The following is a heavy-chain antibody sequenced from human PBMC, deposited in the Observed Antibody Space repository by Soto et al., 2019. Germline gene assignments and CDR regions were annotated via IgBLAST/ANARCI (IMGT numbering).Heavy chain of an antibody. Sequence: QMQLVQSGAEVKKPGSSVKVSCKASGGTLSSFITYPINWVRQAPGQGLEWMGGIVPNVGTVNYAQKFQGRVTITADKSTGTAYMEGSSLRAEDTALYYCARRDTSGFLRYFDNWGQGTLVTVSS. J-gene: IGHJ4*02. V-gene: IGHV1-69*06. CDR1: GGTLSSFITYP. CDR3: ARRDTSGFLRYFDN. D-gene: IGHD3-3*01. CDR2: IVPNVGTV.